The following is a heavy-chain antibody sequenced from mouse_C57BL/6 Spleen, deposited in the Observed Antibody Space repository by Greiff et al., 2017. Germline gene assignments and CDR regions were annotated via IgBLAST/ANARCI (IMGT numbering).Heavy chain of an antibody. Sequence: QVQLQQSGPGLVQPSQSLSITCTVSGFSLTSYGVHWVRQSPGKGLEWLGVIWSGGSTDYNAAFISRLSISKDNSKSQVFFKMNRLQADDTAIYYCARNLSDYDGAWFAYWGQGTLVTVSA. V-gene: IGHV2-2*01. CDR2: IWSGGST. J-gene: IGHJ3*01. CDR1: GFSLTSYG. CDR3: ARNLSDYDGAWFAY. D-gene: IGHD2-4*01.